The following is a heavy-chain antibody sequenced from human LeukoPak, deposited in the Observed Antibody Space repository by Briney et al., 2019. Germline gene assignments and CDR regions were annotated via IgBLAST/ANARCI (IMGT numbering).Heavy chain of an antibody. J-gene: IGHJ1*01. CDR2: IIPIFGTA. V-gene: IGHV1-69*05. CDR3: ARGPGVVVARRTEYFQH. D-gene: IGHD3-22*01. Sequence: ASVKVSCKASGGTFSSYAISWVRQAPGQGLEWMGRIIPIFGTANYAQKFQGRVTITTDESTSTAYMELSSLRSEDTAVYYCARGPGVVVARRTEYFQHWGQGTLVTVSS. CDR1: GGTFSSYA.